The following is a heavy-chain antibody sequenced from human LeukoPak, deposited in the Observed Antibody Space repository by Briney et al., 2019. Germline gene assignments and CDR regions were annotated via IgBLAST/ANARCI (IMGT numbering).Heavy chain of an antibody. Sequence: GGSLRLSCIASGFTLGSHGMFWVRQAPGKGLEWVTFISYDGSNKYYGESMKGRFTVSRDNSKNTLYLQMSSLRVEDTAVYYCARDSATGYYSDYWGQGTLVTVSS. CDR1: GFTLGSHG. D-gene: IGHD3-9*01. V-gene: IGHV3-30*19. CDR3: ARDSATGYYSDY. CDR2: ISYDGSNK. J-gene: IGHJ4*02.